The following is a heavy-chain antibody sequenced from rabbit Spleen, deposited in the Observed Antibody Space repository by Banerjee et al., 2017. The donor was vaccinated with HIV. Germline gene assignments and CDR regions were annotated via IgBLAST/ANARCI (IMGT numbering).Heavy chain of an antibody. CDR1: GFSFSGDSY. J-gene: IGHJ6*01. CDR3: ARDGDDAGYDFFL. CDR2: IFTGSSGTT. Sequence: QSLEESGGGLVKPGASLTLTCKASGFSFSGDSYMCWVRQAPGKGLEWIADIFTGSSGTTYYASWARGRFTGSKTSSTTVTLQMTSLTAADTATYFCARDGDDAGYDFFLWGQGTLVTVS. V-gene: IGHV1S40*01. D-gene: IGHD3-1*01.